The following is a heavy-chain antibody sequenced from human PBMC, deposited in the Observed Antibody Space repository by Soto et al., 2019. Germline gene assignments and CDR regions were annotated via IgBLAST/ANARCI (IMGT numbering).Heavy chain of an antibody. CDR1: GGSISSGGYS. J-gene: IGHJ6*02. D-gene: IGHD2-15*01. V-gene: IGHV4-30-2*03. Sequence: SETLSLTCIVSGGSISSGGYSWSWIRQPPGKGLEWIGYMYHSGSTYYNPSLKSRVTISVDTSKNQFSLKLSSVTAADTAVYYCARLSCSGGSCYYYYGMDVWGQGTTVTVSS. CDR2: MYHSGST. CDR3: ARLSCSGGSCYYYYGMDV.